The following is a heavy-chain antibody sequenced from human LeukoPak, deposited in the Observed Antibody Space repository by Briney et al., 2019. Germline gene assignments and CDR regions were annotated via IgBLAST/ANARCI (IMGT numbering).Heavy chain of an antibody. CDR3: ARDGKYSYGAGSSYYYYMDV. D-gene: IGHD5-18*01. J-gene: IGHJ6*03. V-gene: IGHV3-66*02. CDR2: IYSGGGT. Sequence: GGSLRLSCAASGFTVSSNYMSWVRQAPGKGLEWVSVIYSGGGTYYADSVKGRFTISRDNSKNTLYLQMNSLRAEDSAVYYCARDGKYSYGAGSSYYYYMDVWGKGTTVTVSS. CDR1: GFTVSSNY.